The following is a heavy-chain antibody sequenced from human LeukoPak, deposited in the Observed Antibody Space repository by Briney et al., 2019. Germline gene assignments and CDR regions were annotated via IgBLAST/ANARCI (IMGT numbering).Heavy chain of an antibody. CDR3: ARGYCSSTSCYTSYYYYGMDV. Sequence: GGSLRLSCAASGFPFSIYGMHWVRQAQGKGLEWGAVISYDGGNKYYADSVKGRFTISRDNSKNTLYLQMNSLRAEDTAVYYCARGYCSSTSCYTSYYYYGMDVWGQGTTVTVSS. D-gene: IGHD2-2*02. CDR1: GFPFSIYG. CDR2: ISYDGGNK. J-gene: IGHJ6*02. V-gene: IGHV3-33*01.